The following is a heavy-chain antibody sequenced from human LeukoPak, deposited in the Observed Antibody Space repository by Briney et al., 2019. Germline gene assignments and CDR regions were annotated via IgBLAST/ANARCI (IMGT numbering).Heavy chain of an antibody. Sequence: SETLSLTCTVSGYSVSSGYYWGWIRQPPRKGLEWIASIYHSGDTYYNPSLRSRVTISVDTSKNHLSLKLSSVTAADTAVHYCARSKAHLSTSWYGNWFDPWGQGTLVTVSS. J-gene: IGHJ5*02. V-gene: IGHV4-38-2*02. CDR2: IYHSGDT. CDR3: ARSKAHLSTSWYGNWFDP. D-gene: IGHD6-13*01. CDR1: GYSVSSGYY.